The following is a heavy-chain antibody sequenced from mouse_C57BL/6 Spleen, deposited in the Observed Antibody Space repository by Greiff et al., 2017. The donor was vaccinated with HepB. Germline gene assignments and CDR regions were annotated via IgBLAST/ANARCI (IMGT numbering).Heavy chain of an antibody. CDR1: GYSITSGYY. Sequence: EVQLQESGPGLVKPSQSLSLTCSVTGYSITSGYYWNWIRQFPGNKLEWMGYISYDGSNNYNPSLKNRISITRDTSKNQFFLKLNSVTTEDTATYYCARRGGSGDYWGQGTSVTVSS. CDR2: ISYDGSN. J-gene: IGHJ4*01. V-gene: IGHV3-6*01. CDR3: ARRGGSGDY.